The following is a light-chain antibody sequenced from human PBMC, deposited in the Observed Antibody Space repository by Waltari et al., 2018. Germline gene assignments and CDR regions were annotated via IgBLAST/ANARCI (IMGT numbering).Light chain of an antibody. J-gene: IGLJ1*01. Sequence: QSALTQPASVSGSPGQSITISCTGTSSDVGAYNYVYWYQQHPGKAHKLIIYDVSNRPSGVSTRFSGSKSGNTASLSISGLQAEDEADYYCTSYTSSSPCVFGTGNKVTVL. CDR1: SSDVGAYNY. CDR3: TSYTSSSPCV. V-gene: IGLV2-14*01. CDR2: DVS.